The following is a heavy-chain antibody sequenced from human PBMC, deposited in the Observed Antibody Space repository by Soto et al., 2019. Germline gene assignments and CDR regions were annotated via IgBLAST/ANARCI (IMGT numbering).Heavy chain of an antibody. CDR2: ISGSGGST. Sequence: GGSLRLSCAASGFTFSSYSMSWVRQAPGKGLEWVSAISGSGGSTYYADSVKGRFTISRDNSKNTLYLQMNSLRAEDTAVYYCAKLQYDFWSGDPVYYYYYYMDVWGKGTTVTVSS. V-gene: IGHV3-23*01. J-gene: IGHJ6*03. CDR1: GFTFSSYS. CDR3: AKLQYDFWSGDPVYYYYYYMDV. D-gene: IGHD3-3*01.